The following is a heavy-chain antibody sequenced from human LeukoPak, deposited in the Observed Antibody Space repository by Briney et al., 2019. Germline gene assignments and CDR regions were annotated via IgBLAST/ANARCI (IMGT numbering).Heavy chain of an antibody. D-gene: IGHD3-10*01. J-gene: IGHJ4*02. CDR3: ARGHVYYYGSGSYTPFDY. CDR1: GYTFTDYY. Sequence: ASVKVSCKASGYTFTDYYMHWVRQAPGQGLEWMGWINPNSCGPNYAQKFQGRVTMTRDTSISTAYMELSRLRSGDTAVYYCARGHVYYYGSGSYTPFDYWGQGTLVTVSS. CDR2: INPNSCGP. V-gene: IGHV1-2*02.